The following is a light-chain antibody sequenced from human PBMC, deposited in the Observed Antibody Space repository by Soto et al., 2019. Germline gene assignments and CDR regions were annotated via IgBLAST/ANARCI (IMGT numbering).Light chain of an antibody. V-gene: IGLV1-44*01. CDR2: SNN. CDR1: SSNIGSNT. Sequence: QSVLTPPPSASGTPGQRVTISCSGSSSNIGSNTVNWYQQLPVTAPKLLIYSNNQRPSGVPDRFSGSKSGTSASLAISGLQSEDEADYYCAAWDDSLNGQVFGGGTKVTVL. J-gene: IGLJ3*02. CDR3: AAWDDSLNGQV.